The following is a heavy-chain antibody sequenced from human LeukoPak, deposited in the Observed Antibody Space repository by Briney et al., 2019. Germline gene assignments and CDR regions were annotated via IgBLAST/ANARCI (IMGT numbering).Heavy chain of an antibody. J-gene: IGHJ3*01. V-gene: IGHV3-23*01. CDR1: GLTVSSYG. CDR3: AKARIAAAGTGAFDV. CDR2: FSATDGSA. D-gene: IGHD6-13*01. Sequence: GGSLRLSCAASGLTVSSYGMTWVRQAPGKGLEWVSAFSATDGSAQYAESVRGRFTISRDNSKNSLYLQMNSLRDEDTAVYFCAKARIAAAGTGAFDVWGQGTMVTVSS.